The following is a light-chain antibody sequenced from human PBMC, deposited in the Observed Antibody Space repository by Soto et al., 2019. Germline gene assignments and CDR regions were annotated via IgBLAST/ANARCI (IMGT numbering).Light chain of an antibody. Sequence: QSVLTQPASVSGSPGQSITISCTGTSSDVGGYNYVSWYQQHPGKAPKLMIYEVSNRPSGVSNRFSGSKSGNTASLTISGLQAEDEADYYCSSYAGHNNYVFATGTKLTVL. V-gene: IGLV2-14*01. CDR2: EVS. CDR1: SSDVGGYNY. J-gene: IGLJ1*01. CDR3: SSYAGHNNYV.